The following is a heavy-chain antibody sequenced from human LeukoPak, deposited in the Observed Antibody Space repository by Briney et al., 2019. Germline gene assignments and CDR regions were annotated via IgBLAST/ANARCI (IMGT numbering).Heavy chain of an antibody. V-gene: IGHV3-48*01. CDR3: AGSTLWSGIFQN. D-gene: IGHD3-3*01. Sequence: GGSLRLSWAASGFTFSSYSMTGFGQAPGGGWGWDSYISSDSANTYYADSVKGRFIISRDNAKNSLFLQINSLRAEDTAVYYCAGSTLWSGIFQNWGQGTLVTVSS. CDR1: GFTFSSYS. CDR2: ISSDSANT. J-gene: IGHJ1*01.